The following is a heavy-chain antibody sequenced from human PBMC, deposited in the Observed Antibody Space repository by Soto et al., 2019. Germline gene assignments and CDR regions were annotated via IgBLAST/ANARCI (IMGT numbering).Heavy chain of an antibody. Sequence: ASVKVSCKASGYTFTSYAMHWVRQATGQRLEWMGWINAGNGNTKYSQKFQGRVTITRDTSASTAYMELSSLRSEDTAVYYCANTPITIFGVVTDNGMDVWGQGTTVTVSS. D-gene: IGHD3-3*01. V-gene: IGHV1-3*01. CDR3: ANTPITIFGVVTDNGMDV. CDR2: INAGNGNT. J-gene: IGHJ6*02. CDR1: GYTFTSYA.